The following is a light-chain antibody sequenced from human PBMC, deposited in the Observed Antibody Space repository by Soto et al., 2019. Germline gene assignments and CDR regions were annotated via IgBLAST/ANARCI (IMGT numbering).Light chain of an antibody. Sequence: EMVLTQSAATLSLSAGESGSLSCRASQSVTNFLAWFHQKPGQAPRLLIYESSNRATGSAARFSGSGSGTDFTLTISSLEPEDFAVYYCQQRSNWPPNIGQGTRLEIK. CDR1: QSVTNF. CDR3: QQRSNWPPN. V-gene: IGKV3-11*01. J-gene: IGKJ5*01. CDR2: ESS.